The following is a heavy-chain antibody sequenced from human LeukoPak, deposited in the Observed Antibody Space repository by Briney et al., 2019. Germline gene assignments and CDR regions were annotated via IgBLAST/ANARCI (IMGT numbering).Heavy chain of an antibody. J-gene: IGHJ4*02. CDR2: IKQDGSEK. Sequence: GGSLRLSCAASGFTFISYWMSWVRQAPGKGLEWVANIKQDGSEKYYVDSVKGRFTISRDNAKNSLYLQMNSLRAEDTAVYYCARVRWELPFDYWGQGTLVTVSS. D-gene: IGHD1-26*01. V-gene: IGHV3-7*01. CDR3: ARVRWELPFDY. CDR1: GFTFISYW.